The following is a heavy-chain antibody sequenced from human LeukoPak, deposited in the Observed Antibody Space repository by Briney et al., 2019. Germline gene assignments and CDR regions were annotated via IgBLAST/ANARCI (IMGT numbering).Heavy chain of an antibody. CDR3: ARDLFTFGGIIVVAFDS. D-gene: IGHD3-16*02. J-gene: IGHJ4*02. Sequence: PSETLSLTCTVSGGSISSYYWSWIRQPQGKGLEWIGYIYYSGSTNYNPSLKSRVTISVDTSKNQFSLKLSSVTAADTAVYYCARDLFTFGGIIVVAFDSWGQGTLVTVSS. CDR1: GGSISSYY. V-gene: IGHV4-59*12. CDR2: IYYSGST.